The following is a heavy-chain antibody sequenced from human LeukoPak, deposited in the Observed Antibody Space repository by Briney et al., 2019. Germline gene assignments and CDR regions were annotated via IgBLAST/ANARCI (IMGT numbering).Heavy chain of an antibody. CDR2: ISYDGSNK. CDR3: ARVLGGGMDFDY. D-gene: IGHD2-8*01. Sequence: HPGGSLRLSCAASGFTFSSYAMHWVRQAPGKGLEWVAVISYDGSNKYYADSVKGRFTISRDNSKNTLYLQMNSLRAEDTAVYYCARVLGGGMDFDYWGQGTLVTVSS. CDR1: GFTFSSYA. V-gene: IGHV3-30*01. J-gene: IGHJ4*02.